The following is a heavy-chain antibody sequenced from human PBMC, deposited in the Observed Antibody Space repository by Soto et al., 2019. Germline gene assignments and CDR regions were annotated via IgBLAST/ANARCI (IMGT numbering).Heavy chain of an antibody. CDR3: AKASFAVPYYFDY. V-gene: IGHV3-23*01. D-gene: IGHD6-19*01. Sequence: GGPLRLSCAASGFPFSSYALSWVRQAPGKALEWVSSISGSSGSTYYADSVKGRFTLSRDNSKNTLYPQINSLRAEDAAVSYCAKASFAVPYYFDYWGQGSLVTVSS. CDR2: ISGSSGST. CDR1: GFPFSSYA. J-gene: IGHJ4*02.